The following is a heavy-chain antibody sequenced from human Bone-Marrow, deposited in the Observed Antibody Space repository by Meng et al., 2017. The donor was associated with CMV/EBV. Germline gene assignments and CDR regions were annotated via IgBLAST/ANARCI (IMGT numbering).Heavy chain of an antibody. CDR2: INPSGGST. V-gene: IGHV1-46*01. Sequence: ASVKVSCKASGYTFTSYYMHWVRQAPGQGLEWMGIINPSGGSTSYAQKFQGRVTMTRDTSTSTVYMELSSLRSEDTAVYYCARDLLHYYDSSGYTLYFDYWGQGPLVTVSS. CDR3: ARDLLHYYDSSGYTLYFDY. J-gene: IGHJ4*02. CDR1: GYTFTSYY. D-gene: IGHD3-22*01.